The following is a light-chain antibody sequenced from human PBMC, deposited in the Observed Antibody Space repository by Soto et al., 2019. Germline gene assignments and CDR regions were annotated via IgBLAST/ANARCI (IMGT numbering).Light chain of an antibody. Sequence: EIVMTQSPATLSVSPVECATLSCMASQSVRSLLAWYQQKPGQAPRLLIYGASSRATGIPDRFSGSGSGTDFTLTISRLEPEDFAVYYCQQYGSSPFWTFGQGTKVDI. CDR3: QQYGSSPFWT. V-gene: IGKV3-20*01. CDR1: QSVRSL. CDR2: GAS. J-gene: IGKJ1*01.